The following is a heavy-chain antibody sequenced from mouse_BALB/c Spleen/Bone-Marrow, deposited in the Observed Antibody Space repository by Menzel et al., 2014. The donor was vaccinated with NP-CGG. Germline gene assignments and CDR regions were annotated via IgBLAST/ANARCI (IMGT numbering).Heavy chain of an antibody. V-gene: IGHV1S81*02. CDR3: SRGGNFDVMDY. CDR2: INPSNGAN. CDR1: GYTFTSYC. Sequence: VQLQQSGAELVKPGASVKLSCKASGYTFTSYCMFWVKQRPGQGLEWIGGINPSNGANNFNEKFKSKATLTVDKSSSTAYMQLSSLTSEDSAVYYCSRGGNFDVMDYWGQGTSVTVSS. J-gene: IGHJ4*01. D-gene: IGHD2-1*01.